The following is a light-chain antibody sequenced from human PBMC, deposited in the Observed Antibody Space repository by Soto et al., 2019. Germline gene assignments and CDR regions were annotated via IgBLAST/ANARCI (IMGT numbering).Light chain of an antibody. CDR2: GAS. CDR3: HQYGGSPRYT. CDR1: ESISNHY. Sequence: EIVLTQSPGTLSLSPGERATLSCRASESISNHYLAWFQQKPGQAPRLLIYGASYRATGIPDRFSGSGSGTDLTLTITGLEPEDFAVHHCHQYGGSPRYTFGQGTKLEIK. J-gene: IGKJ2*01. V-gene: IGKV3-20*01.